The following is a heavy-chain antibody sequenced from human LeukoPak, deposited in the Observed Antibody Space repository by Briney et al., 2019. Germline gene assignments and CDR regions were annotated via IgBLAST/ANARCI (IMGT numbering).Heavy chain of an antibody. V-gene: IGHV3-33*08. Sequence: GGSLRLSCAASGFTFSSYAMSWVRQAPGKGLEWVAVIWYDGSNKYYADSVKGRFTISRDNSKNTLYLQMNSLRAEDTAVYCCARDDTVLRAFDIWGQGTMVTVSS. CDR3: ARDDTVLRAFDI. CDR2: IWYDGSNK. D-gene: IGHD2-2*02. CDR1: GFTFSSYA. J-gene: IGHJ3*02.